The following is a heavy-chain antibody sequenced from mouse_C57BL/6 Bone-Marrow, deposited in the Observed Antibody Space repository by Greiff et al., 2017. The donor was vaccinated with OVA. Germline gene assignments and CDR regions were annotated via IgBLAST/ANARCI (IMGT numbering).Heavy chain of an antibody. CDR2: IWSGGST. Sequence: QVQLQQSGPGLVQPSQSLSITCTVSGFSLTSYGVHWVRQSPGKGLEWLGVIWSGGSTDYNAAFISRLSISKDNSKSQVFFKMNSLQADDTAIYYCARNDGYYLYYYAMDYWGQGTSVTVSS. D-gene: IGHD2-3*01. J-gene: IGHJ4*01. V-gene: IGHV2-2*01. CDR3: ARNDGYYLYYYAMDY. CDR1: GFSLTSYG.